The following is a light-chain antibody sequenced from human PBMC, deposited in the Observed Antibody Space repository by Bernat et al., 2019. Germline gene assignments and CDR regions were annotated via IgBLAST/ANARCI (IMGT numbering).Light chain of an antibody. CDR2: GAS. V-gene: IGKV3-15*01. CDR3: QQYKNWPLT. J-gene: IGKJ4*01. CDR1: QSVSSSY. Sequence: EIVLTQSPGTLSLSPGERATLSCRASQSVSSSYLAWYQQKPGQAPRLLIYGASSRATGIPARFSGSGSGTGFTLTISSLQSEDFAVYYCQQYKNWPLTFGGGTKVEIK.